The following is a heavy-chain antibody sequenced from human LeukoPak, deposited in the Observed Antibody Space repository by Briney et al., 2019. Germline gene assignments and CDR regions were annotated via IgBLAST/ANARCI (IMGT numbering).Heavy chain of an antibody. D-gene: IGHD3-16*01. CDR2: ITWNGGST. Sequence: GGSLRLSCEASGFTFDDYGMTWVRQAPGKGLEWVSGITWNGGSTGYADSVKGRFTISRDNAKNSLYLQMNSLRVEDTALYYCASSTRRDYVPPFDYWGQGTLVTVSS. CDR1: GFTFDDYG. CDR3: ASSTRRDYVPPFDY. J-gene: IGHJ4*02. V-gene: IGHV3-20*04.